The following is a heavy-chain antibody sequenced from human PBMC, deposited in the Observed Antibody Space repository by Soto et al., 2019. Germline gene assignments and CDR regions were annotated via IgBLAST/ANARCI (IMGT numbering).Heavy chain of an antibody. J-gene: IGHJ4*02. CDR2: INPSGGST. Sequence: QVQLVQSGAEVKKPGASVKVSCKASGYTFTSYYMHWVRQAPGQGLERMGIINPSGGSTSYAQKFQGRVTMTRDTSTSTVYMELSSLRSEDTAVYYCAREQDYYDSSGHSSIFDYWGQGTLVTVSS. CDR1: GYTFTSYY. D-gene: IGHD3-22*01. V-gene: IGHV1-46*01. CDR3: AREQDYYDSSGHSSIFDY.